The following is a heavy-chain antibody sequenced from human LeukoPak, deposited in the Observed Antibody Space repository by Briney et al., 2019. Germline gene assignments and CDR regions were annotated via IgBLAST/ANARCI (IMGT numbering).Heavy chain of an antibody. Sequence: SETLSLTCTVSGGSVSNYYWSWIRQSPGKGLEWIGYIYYTETSYNPSLKSRVTISADTSKNQFSLKLSSVTAADTAVYYCARSVDTAMVGDYWGQGTLVTVSS. D-gene: IGHD5-18*01. V-gene: IGHV4-59*02. CDR3: ARSVDTAMVGDY. CDR1: GGSVSNYY. CDR2: IYYTET. J-gene: IGHJ4*02.